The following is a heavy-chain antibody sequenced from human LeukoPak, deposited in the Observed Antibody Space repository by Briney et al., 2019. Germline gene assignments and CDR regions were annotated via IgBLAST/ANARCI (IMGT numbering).Heavy chain of an antibody. Sequence: ASVKVSCKASGYTFTTYYMHWVRQAPGQGLEGMGIINTSGGSASYAQKFQGRATMTRDTSTSTVYMELSSLRSEDTAVYYCAREESSGSYYFDYWGQGTLVTVSS. J-gene: IGHJ4*02. CDR2: INTSGGSA. CDR3: AREESSGSYYFDY. CDR1: GYTFTTYY. D-gene: IGHD1-26*01. V-gene: IGHV1-46*01.